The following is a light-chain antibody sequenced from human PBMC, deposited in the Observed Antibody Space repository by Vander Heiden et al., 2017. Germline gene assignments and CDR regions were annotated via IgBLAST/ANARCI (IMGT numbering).Light chain of an antibody. V-gene: IGLV3-1*01. CDR1: KLGDKY. J-gene: IGLJ3*02. CDR3: QAWDSSWV. Sequence: SYELTQPPSVSVSPGQTASITCSGDKLGDKYACWCQQKPGQSPVLVIYQDSKRPSGIPERFSGSNSGNTATLTISGTQAMDEADYYCQAWDSSWVFGGGTKLTVL. CDR2: QDS.